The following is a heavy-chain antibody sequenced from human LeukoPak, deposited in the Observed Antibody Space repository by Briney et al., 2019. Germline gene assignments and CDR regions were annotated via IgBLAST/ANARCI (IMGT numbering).Heavy chain of an antibody. J-gene: IGHJ4*02. CDR2: IYHDGSAT. D-gene: IGHD6-13*01. CDR3: VREGAPIAAVGNCFDY. CDR1: GCCLRHYW. Sequence: PGWAVTLSRPACGCCLRHYWLHWLGQAPATGRDGVARIYHDGSATIYADSVKGRFTFSRDNAKTTLHLQMNSLRVEDTALYYCVREGAPIAAVGNCFDYWGQGTLVTVSS. V-gene: IGHV3-74*01.